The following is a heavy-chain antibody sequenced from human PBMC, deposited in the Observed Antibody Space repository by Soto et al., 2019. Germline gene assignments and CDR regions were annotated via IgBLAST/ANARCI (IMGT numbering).Heavy chain of an antibody. J-gene: IGHJ2*01. D-gene: IGHD5-18*01. CDR3: ARDPLWGTAMVLWYFDL. Sequence: GGSLRLSYAASGVTFSSYAMHWVRQAPGKGLEWVAVISYDGSNKYYTDSVKGRFTISRDNSKNTLYLQMNSLRAEDTAVYYCARDPLWGTAMVLWYFDLWGRGTLVTVS. CDR1: GVTFSSYA. V-gene: IGHV3-30-3*01. CDR2: ISYDGSNK.